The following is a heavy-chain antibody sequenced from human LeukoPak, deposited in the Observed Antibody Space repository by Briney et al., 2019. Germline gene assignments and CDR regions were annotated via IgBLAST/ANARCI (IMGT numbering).Heavy chain of an antibody. V-gene: IGHV3-23*01. J-gene: IGHJ4*02. CDR3: VKVGDFWKGPFFDH. CDR1: GFAFSSHA. Sequence: GGSLRLSCVASGFAFSSHAMTRVRQAPGQGLEWVSTISVTGGGTHYAGSVKGRFTIARDNSKNTLYLQLNSLRAEDTARYYCVKVGDFWKGPFFDHWGQGAHVTVSS. D-gene: IGHD3-3*01. CDR2: ISVTGGGT.